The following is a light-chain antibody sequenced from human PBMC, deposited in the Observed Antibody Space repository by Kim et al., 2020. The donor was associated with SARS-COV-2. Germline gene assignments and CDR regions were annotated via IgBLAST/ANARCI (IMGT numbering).Light chain of an antibody. Sequence: DIQMTQSPSSLSASIGDRVTITCQASQDISNHLNWYQQKPGKAPKLLIYDATNLETGVPSRFSGSGSGTDFTLTISSLQAEDTVTYYCQHYDDLPPTFGGGTKVDIK. V-gene: IGKV1-33*01. CDR2: DAT. CDR3: QHYDDLPPT. J-gene: IGKJ4*01. CDR1: QDISNH.